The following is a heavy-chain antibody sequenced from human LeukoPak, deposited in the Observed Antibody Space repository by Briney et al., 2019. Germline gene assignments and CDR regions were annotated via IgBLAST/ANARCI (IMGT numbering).Heavy chain of an antibody. Sequence: GRSLRLSCAASGFTFDDYAMHWVRQAPGKGLEWVSGISWNSGSIGYADSVKGRFTISRDNAKNSLYLQMNSLRAEDTALYCCAKGVRYFDWPHGGGFDPWGQGTLVTVSS. V-gene: IGHV3-9*01. D-gene: IGHD3-9*01. CDR3: AKGVRYFDWPHGGGFDP. CDR1: GFTFDDYA. J-gene: IGHJ5*02. CDR2: ISWNSGSI.